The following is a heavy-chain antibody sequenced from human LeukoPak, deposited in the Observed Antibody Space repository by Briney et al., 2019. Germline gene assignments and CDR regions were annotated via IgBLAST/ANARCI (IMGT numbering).Heavy chain of an antibody. CDR1: GGSISSGSYY. Sequence: SETLSLTCTVSGGSISSGSYYWSWIRQPAGKGLEWIGRIYTSGSTNYNPSLKSRVTISVDTSKNQFSLKLSSVTAADTAVYYCARVSFRGLALGWGQGTLVTVSS. D-gene: IGHD3-10*01. J-gene: IGHJ4*02. V-gene: IGHV4-61*02. CDR2: IYTSGST. CDR3: ARVSFRGLALG.